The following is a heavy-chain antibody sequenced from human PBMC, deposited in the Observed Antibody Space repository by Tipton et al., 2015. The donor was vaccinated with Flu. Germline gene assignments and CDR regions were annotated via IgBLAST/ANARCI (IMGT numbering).Heavy chain of an antibody. CDR1: GYTFTSYG. D-gene: IGHD6-13*01. Sequence: QMQLVQSGAEVKKPGASVKVSCKASGYTFTSYGISWVRQAPGQGLEWMGWISAYNGNTNYAQKLQGRVTMTTDTSTSTAYMELRSLRSDDPAVYYCARDRGGEYSSSWYYYYGMDVWGQGTTVTVSS. CDR3: ARDRGGEYSSSWYYYYGMDV. CDR2: ISAYNGNT. J-gene: IGHJ6*02. V-gene: IGHV1-18*01.